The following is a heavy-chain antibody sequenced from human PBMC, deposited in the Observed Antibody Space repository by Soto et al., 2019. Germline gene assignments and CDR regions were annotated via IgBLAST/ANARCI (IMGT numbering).Heavy chain of an antibody. V-gene: IGHV2-26*01. Sequence: QVTLKESGPVLVKPTETLTLTCTVSGFSLSNARMGVSWIRQPPGKALEWLAHIFSNDEKSYSTSMKSRLTITKDTSKSQVVLTMTNMDPVDTATYSCARLVRIQLWLPQFAYRGQGTLVTVSS. CDR1: GFSLSNARMG. CDR2: IFSNDEK. J-gene: IGHJ4*02. D-gene: IGHD5-18*01. CDR3: ARLVRIQLWLPQFAY.